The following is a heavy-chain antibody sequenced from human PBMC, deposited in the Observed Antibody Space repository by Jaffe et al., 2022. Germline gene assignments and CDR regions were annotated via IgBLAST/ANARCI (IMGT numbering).Heavy chain of an antibody. V-gene: IGHV1-2*06. CDR3: ASLTRSLYISGWDIWDH. CDR2: INPDSGDI. J-gene: IGHJ4*02. Sequence: VQLVQSGAEVKKPGASVKVSCKASGYTFTAYYIHWVRQAPGQGLEWMGRINPDSGDIDSAQNLQGRVILTTDTSANTAYMQLNSLTSDDTAVYYCASLTRSLYISGWDIWDHWGQGTQVTVSS. D-gene: IGHD6-19*01. CDR1: GYTFTAYY.